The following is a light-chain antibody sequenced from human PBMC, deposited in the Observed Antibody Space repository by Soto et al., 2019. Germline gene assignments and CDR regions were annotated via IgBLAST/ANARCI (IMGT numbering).Light chain of an antibody. CDR2: GAS. Sequence: EIVLTQSPGTRSLSPGERATLSCRASQSVSSSYLAWYQQKPGQAPRLLIYGASRRATGIPDRFSGSGSGTDFTLTISRLEPEDFAVYYCQQYGSSPLFTFGPGTKVDIK. V-gene: IGKV3-20*01. CDR3: QQYGSSPLFT. J-gene: IGKJ3*01. CDR1: QSVSSSY.